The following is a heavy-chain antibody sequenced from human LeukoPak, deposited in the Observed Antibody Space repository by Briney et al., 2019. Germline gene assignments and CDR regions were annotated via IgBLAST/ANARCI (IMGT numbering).Heavy chain of an antibody. Sequence: SETLSLTCTVSGGSISSSSYYWGWIRQPPGKGLEWIGSIYYSGSTYYNPSLKSRVTISVDTSKNQFSLKLSSVTAADTAVYYCARKNYYYYYMDVWGKGTTVAVSS. J-gene: IGHJ6*03. CDR1: GGSISSSSYY. V-gene: IGHV4-39*01. CDR3: ARKNYYYYYMDV. CDR2: IYYSGST.